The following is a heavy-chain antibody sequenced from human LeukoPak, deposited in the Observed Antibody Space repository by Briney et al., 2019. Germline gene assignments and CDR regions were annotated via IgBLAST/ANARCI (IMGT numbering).Heavy chain of an antibody. J-gene: IGHJ4*02. CDR2: IDSSGSYM. D-gene: IGHD6-6*01. Sequence: AGSLRLSCAASGFTFSSYSMDWVRQAPGKGLEWVSSIDSSGSYMYYGDSVKGRFTISTDNTTNSLYLQMHSLRAEDTAVYHCARARGSPRHYFDYWGQGTLVTVSS. CDR1: GFTFSSYS. CDR3: ARARGSPRHYFDY. V-gene: IGHV3-21*01.